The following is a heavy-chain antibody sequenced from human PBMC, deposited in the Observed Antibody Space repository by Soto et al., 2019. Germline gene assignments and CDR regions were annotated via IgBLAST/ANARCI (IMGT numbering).Heavy chain of an antibody. Sequence: ITLKESGPALLKPTQTLTLTCTFSGFSLSSTRMAVGWIRQPPGKAMEWLALIYWYDDKRYSPFLKSRLTITKDTSKNQVVLTMSHMDPVDTARYYCAHIVVAGLGYYFDYSGQGNLVTVSS. J-gene: IGHJ4*02. CDR2: IYWYDDK. D-gene: IGHD6-19*01. V-gene: IGHV2-5*01. CDR1: GFSLSSTRMA. CDR3: AHIVVAGLGYYFDY.